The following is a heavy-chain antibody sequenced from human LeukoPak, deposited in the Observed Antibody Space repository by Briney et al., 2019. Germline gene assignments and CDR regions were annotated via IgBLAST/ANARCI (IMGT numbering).Heavy chain of an antibody. CDR1: GYSFTSYW. D-gene: IGHD4-17*01. CDR2: IDPSDSYT. CDR3: ARHGDPGTSYPGDYTDFDY. J-gene: IGHJ4*02. V-gene: IGHV5-10-1*01. Sequence: GESLKISCKGSGYSFTSYWISWVRQMPGKGLEWMGRIDPSDSYTNYSPSFQGHVTSSADKSISTAYLQWSSLKASDTAMYYCARHGDPGTSYPGDYTDFDYWGQGTLVTVSS.